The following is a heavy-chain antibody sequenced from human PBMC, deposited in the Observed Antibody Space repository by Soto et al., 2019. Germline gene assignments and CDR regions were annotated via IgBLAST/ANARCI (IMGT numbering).Heavy chain of an antibody. CDR1: GYSFAGYW. D-gene: IGHD3-22*01. J-gene: IGHJ4*02. CDR2: IDPSDSQT. CDR3: ARQIYDSDTGPNFQYYFDS. Sequence: GESLKISCKGSGYSFAGYWITWVRQKPGKGLEWMGRIDPSDSQTYYSPSFRGHVTISVTKSITTVFLQWSSVRASDTAMYYCARQIYDSDTGPNFQYYFDSWGQGTPVTVS. V-gene: IGHV5-10-1*01.